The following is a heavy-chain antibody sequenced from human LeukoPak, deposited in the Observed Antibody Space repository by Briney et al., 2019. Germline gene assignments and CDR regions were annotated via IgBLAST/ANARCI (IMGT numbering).Heavy chain of an antibody. Sequence: ASVKVSCKASGYTFTGYYVHWVRQAPGQGLEWMGWINPNSGGTNYAQKLQGRVTMTTDTSTSTAYMELRSLRSDDTAVYYCARRQWLVGGHFDYWGQGTLVTVSS. CDR2: INPNSGGT. V-gene: IGHV1-2*02. J-gene: IGHJ4*02. CDR3: ARRQWLVGGHFDY. CDR1: GYTFTGYY. D-gene: IGHD6-19*01.